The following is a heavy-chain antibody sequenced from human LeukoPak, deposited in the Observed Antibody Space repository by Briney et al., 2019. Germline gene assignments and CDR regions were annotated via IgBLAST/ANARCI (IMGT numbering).Heavy chain of an antibody. V-gene: IGHV3-64*01. J-gene: IGHJ4*02. CDR3: AKEVGHCSGGACAEHFDY. CDR1: GFTFSSYA. CDR2: ISSNGGGT. D-gene: IGHD2-15*01. Sequence: PGGSLKLSCAASGFTFSSYAMHWVRQAPGKGLEYVSAISSNGGGTYYANSVKGRFTISRDNSKNTLYLQMGSLRAEDMAVYYCAKEVGHCSGGACAEHFDYWGQGTVVSVSS.